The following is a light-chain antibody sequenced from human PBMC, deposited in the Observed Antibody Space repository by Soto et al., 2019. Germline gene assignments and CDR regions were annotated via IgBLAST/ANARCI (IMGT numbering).Light chain of an antibody. J-gene: IGLJ3*02. CDR3: TSYVGSSIWV. Sequence: QSALTQPPSASGSPGQSVTISCTGTSSDVGAYKYVSWYQQYPGKAPKLMIYEGSKRPSGVPDRFSGSKSGTTASLTVSRLQAEDEADYYCTSYVGSSIWVFGGGTKLTVL. CDR2: EGS. V-gene: IGLV2-8*01. CDR1: SSDVGAYKY.